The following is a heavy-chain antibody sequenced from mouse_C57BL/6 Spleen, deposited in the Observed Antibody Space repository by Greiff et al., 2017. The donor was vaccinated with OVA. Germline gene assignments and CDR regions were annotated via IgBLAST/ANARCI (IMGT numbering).Heavy chain of an antibody. Sequence: VQLQQSGVGLVKPGGSLKLSCAASGFTFSDYGMHWVRQAPEKGLEWVAYISSGSSTIYYADTVKGRFTISRDNAKNTLFLQMTSLRSEDTAMYYCARLYDGGAYWGQGTLVTVSA. CDR3: ARLYDGGAY. V-gene: IGHV5-17*01. J-gene: IGHJ3*01. CDR1: GFTFSDYG. CDR2: ISSGSSTI. D-gene: IGHD2-3*01.